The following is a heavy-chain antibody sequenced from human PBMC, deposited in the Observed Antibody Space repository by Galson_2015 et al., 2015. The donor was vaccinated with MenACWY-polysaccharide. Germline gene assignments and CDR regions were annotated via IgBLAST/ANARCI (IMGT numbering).Heavy chain of an antibody. CDR1: GFTFSGYW. Sequence: SLRLSCAASGFTFSGYWMSWVRRAPGKGLEWVANIKQDGSEKYYVDSVKGRFTISRDNAKNSLYLHLNSLRAEDTAMYYCARDRPTHQQLVEFDYWGQGTLVTVSS. D-gene: IGHD6-13*01. CDR3: ARDRPTHQQLVEFDY. V-gene: IGHV3-7*01. CDR2: IKQDGSEK. J-gene: IGHJ4*02.